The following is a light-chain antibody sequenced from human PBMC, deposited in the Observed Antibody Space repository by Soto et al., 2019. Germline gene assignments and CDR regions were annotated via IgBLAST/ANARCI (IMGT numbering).Light chain of an antibody. J-gene: IGKJ2*01. CDR1: QSVSSN. CDR3: QQYNNWPPGT. V-gene: IGKV3-15*01. CDR2: GVS. Sequence: EIVMTQSPVTLSVSPGERATLSCRASQSVSSNLAWYQQRPGQAPRLLLYGVSTRATGVPARFSGSGSGTEFTLTISSLQSEDFAVYYCQQYNNWPPGTFGQGTKLEIK.